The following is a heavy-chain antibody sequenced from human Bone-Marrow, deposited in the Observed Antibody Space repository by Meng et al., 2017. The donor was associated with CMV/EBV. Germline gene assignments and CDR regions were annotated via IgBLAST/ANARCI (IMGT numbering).Heavy chain of an antibody. J-gene: IGHJ1*01. D-gene: IGHD1-26*01. Sequence: GGSLRLSCAASGFTFSSYTMNWVRQAPGKGLEWVSYISSNDTTIYYADSVKGRFTISRDNAKNSLSLQMNSLRAEDTAVYYCARAARGGATSAQYFQYWGQGTLVTVSS. CDR1: GFTFSSYT. CDR3: ARAARGGATSAQYFQY. CDR2: ISSNDTTI. V-gene: IGHV3-48*04.